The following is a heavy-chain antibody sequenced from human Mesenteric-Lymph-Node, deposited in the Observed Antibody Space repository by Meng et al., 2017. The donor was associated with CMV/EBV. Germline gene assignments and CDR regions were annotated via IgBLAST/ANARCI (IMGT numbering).Heavy chain of an antibody. V-gene: IGHV4-61*01. J-gene: IGHJ6*02. Sequence: SGDSFSSASYYWTWNRQPPGRELEWIGYISYSGTTNYNASLKSRVTISVDMSKNQFSLKLSSVTAADTAAYYSTRVRYTTSSYGMDVWGQGATVTVSS. CDR2: ISYSGTT. CDR3: TRVRYTTSSYGMDV. CDR1: GDSFSSASYY. D-gene: IGHD6-6*01.